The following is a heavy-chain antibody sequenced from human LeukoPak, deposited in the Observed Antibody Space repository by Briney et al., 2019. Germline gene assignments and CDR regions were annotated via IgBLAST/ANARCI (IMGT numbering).Heavy chain of an antibody. CDR3: ARDTAPHYYDSSAGYGMDV. V-gene: IGHV3-33*01. Sequence: ESGGGVVQPGRSLRLSCAASGFTFSSYGMHWVRQAPGKGLEWVAVIWYDGSNKYYADSVKGRFTISRDNSKNTLYLQMNSLRAEDTAVYYCARDTAPHYYDSSAGYGMDVWGQGTTVTVSS. CDR2: IWYDGSNK. D-gene: IGHD3-22*01. J-gene: IGHJ6*02. CDR1: GFTFSSYG.